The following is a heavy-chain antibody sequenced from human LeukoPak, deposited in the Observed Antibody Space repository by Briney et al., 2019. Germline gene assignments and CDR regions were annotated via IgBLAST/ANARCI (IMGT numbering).Heavy chain of an antibody. D-gene: IGHD6-19*01. Sequence: AASVKVSCKASGGTFSSYAISWVRQAPGQGLEWMGGIIPIFGTANYAQKFQGRVTITADEPTGTAYMELSSLRSEDTAVYYCARALAVAGLRLDYWGQGTLVTVSS. J-gene: IGHJ4*02. CDR3: ARALAVAGLRLDY. CDR1: GGTFSSYA. CDR2: IIPIFGTA. V-gene: IGHV1-69*13.